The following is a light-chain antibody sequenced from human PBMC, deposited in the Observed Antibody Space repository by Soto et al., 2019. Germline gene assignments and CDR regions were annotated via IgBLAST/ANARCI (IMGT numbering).Light chain of an antibody. V-gene: IGLV2-14*01. CDR1: SSDVGGYNY. CDR3: NSYTTSNTRQIV. CDR2: DVS. J-gene: IGLJ1*01. Sequence: LTQPASVSGSPGQSVTISCTGTSSDVGGYNYVSWYQQHPGKAPKFMIYDVSNRPSGVSTRFSGSKSGNTVSLTISGLQAEDEADYYCNSYTTSNTRQIVFGTGTKVTVL.